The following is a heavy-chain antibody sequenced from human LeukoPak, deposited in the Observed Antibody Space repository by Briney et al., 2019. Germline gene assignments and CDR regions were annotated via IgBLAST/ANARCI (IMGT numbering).Heavy chain of an antibody. D-gene: IGHD3-16*01. CDR3: ARDPGRFGYNWFDP. CDR1: GGTFSSYA. V-gene: IGHV1-69*05. Sequence: SVKVSCKASGGTFSSYAISWVRQAPGQGLEWMGRIIPIFGTANYAQKFQGRVTITTDESTSTAYMELSSLRSEDTAVYYCARDPGRFGYNWFDPWGQGTLVTASS. J-gene: IGHJ5*02. CDR2: IIPIFGTA.